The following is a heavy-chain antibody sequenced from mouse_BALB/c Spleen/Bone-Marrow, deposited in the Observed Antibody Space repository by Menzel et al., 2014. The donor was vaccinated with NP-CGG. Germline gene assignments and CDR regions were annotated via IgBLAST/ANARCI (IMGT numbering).Heavy chain of an antibody. V-gene: IGHV5-17*02. CDR2: ISSGSSTI. CDR3: ARSGSSSGYFDY. J-gene: IGHJ2*01. D-gene: IGHD1-1*01. Sequence: EVKLVESGGGLVQTGGSRKLSCAASGFTFSSFGMHWVRQAPEKGLEWVAYISSGSSTIYYADTVMGRFTISRDNPKNTLFLQMTSLRSEDTAMYYCARSGSSSGYFDYWGQGTTLTVSS. CDR1: GFTFSSFG.